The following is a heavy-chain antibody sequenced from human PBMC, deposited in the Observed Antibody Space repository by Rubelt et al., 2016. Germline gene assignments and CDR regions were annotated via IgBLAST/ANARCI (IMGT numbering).Heavy chain of an antibody. J-gene: IGHJ4*02. D-gene: IGHD6-19*01. CDR3: ATGGYSGGYFTYYFDY. CDR2: ISSSSNTI. V-gene: IGHV3-48*01. CDR1: GFTFSSNS. Sequence: GQLVESGGGLVQPGGSLRLSCAASGFTFSSNSMNWVRQAPGKGLEWVSYISSSSNTIYYADSVKGRFTISRDNAKDSLYLQMNSLRAEDTAVYYCATGGYSGGYFTYYFDYWGQGTLVTVSS.